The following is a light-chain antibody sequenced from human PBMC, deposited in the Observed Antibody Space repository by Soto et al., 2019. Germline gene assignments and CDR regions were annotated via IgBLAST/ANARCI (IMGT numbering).Light chain of an antibody. J-gene: IGKJ1*01. CDR3: QHYNDYSRV. V-gene: IGKV1-5*03. CDR1: QSVDSW. CDR2: RAS. Sequence: DIQMTQSPSTLSASIGDRVTITCRASQSVDSWLVWYQQQPGKAPKLLIYRASTLQTGVPSRFSGTGSGTQFTLTISSLQPEDFATYYCQHYNDYSRVFGQGTKVEIK.